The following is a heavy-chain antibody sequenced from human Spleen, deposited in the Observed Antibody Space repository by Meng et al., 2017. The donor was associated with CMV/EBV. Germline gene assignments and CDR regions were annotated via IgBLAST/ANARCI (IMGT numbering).Heavy chain of an antibody. Sequence: SLKISCAASGFTFDDYAMQWVRQAPGKGLEWVSGISWNSREIDYADSVKGRFTISRDNAKNSLFLQMNSLRAEDTALYYCVKARGGAYGDYWGQGTLVTVSS. D-gene: IGHD3-10*01. CDR2: ISWNSREI. J-gene: IGHJ4*02. CDR1: GFTFDDYA. V-gene: IGHV3-9*01. CDR3: VKARGGAYGDY.